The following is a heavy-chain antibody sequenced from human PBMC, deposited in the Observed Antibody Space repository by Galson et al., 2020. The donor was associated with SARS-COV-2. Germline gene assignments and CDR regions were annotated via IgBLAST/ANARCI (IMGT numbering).Heavy chain of an antibody. CDR1: GFTFTNFG. Sequence: GGSLRLSCAASGFTFTNFGMNWVRQAPGKGLEWVSYLSSGSTIFYADSVQGRFTVSRDNAKNLVYLQMNSLRDEDTAVSYCARDRGFWFDPWGQGTLVTVSS. CDR3: ARDRGFWFDP. D-gene: IGHD3-16*01. CDR2: LSSGSTI. J-gene: IGHJ5*02. V-gene: IGHV3-48*02.